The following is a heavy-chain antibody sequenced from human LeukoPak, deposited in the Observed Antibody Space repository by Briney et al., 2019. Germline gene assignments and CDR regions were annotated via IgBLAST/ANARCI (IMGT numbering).Heavy chain of an antibody. J-gene: IGHJ6*02. CDR2: IDPSDSYT. D-gene: IGHD5-18*01. Sequence: GESLKISCKGSGYSFTSYWISWARQMPGKGLEWMGRIDPSDSYTNYSPSFQGHVTISADKSISTAYLQWSSLKASDTAMYYCARQGGTAMAADYYYGMDVWGQGTTVTVSS. V-gene: IGHV5-10-1*01. CDR3: ARQGGTAMAADYYYGMDV. CDR1: GYSFTSYW.